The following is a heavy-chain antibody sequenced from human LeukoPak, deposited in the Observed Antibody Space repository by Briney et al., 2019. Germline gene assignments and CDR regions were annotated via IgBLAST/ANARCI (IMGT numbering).Heavy chain of an antibody. V-gene: IGHV3-30*18. Sequence: PGGSLRLSCAASGFTFSSYGMHWVRQAPGKGLEWVAVISYDGSNKHYADSVKGRFTISRDNSKNTLYLQMNSLRAEDTAVYYCAKDLTGVNYCLDQWGQGTLVTVSS. CDR1: GFTFSSYG. J-gene: IGHJ4*02. D-gene: IGHD1-7*01. CDR3: AKDLTGVNYCLDQ. CDR2: ISYDGSNK.